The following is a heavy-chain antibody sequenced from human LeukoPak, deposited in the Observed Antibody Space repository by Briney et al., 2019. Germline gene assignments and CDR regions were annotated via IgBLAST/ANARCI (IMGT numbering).Heavy chain of an antibody. CDR1: GFTLSTYD. J-gene: IGHJ4*02. CDR2: IRTAGDE. D-gene: IGHD3-22*01. CDR3: ARGANGASGYPFDY. Sequence: QPGGSLRLSCAASGFTLSTYDMHWVRHATGRGLEWVSGIRTAGDEYYPGSVKGRFSVSRENAKNSLHPQMNSLRPGDTAVYYCARGANGASGYPFDYSGEGTLVTVSP. V-gene: IGHV3-13*01.